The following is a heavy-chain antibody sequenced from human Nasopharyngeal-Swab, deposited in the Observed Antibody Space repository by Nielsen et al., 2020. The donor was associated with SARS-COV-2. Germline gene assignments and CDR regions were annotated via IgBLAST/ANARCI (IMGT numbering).Heavy chain of an antibody. V-gene: IGHV1-3*01. CDR3: AREKRGYGDYASGFDI. CDR2: INAGNGNT. CDR1: GYTFTSYA. J-gene: IGHJ3*02. Sequence: ASAKVSCKASGYTFTSYAMHWVRQAPGQRLEWMGWINAGNGNTKYSQKFQGRVTITRDTSASTAYMELSSLRSEDTAVYYCAREKRGYGDYASGFDIWGQGTMVTVSS. D-gene: IGHD4-17*01.